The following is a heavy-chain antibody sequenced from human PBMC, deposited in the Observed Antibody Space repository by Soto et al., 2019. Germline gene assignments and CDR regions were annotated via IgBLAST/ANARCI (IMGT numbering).Heavy chain of an antibody. Sequence: ASVKVSCKASGYTFTSYGISWVRQAPGQGLEWMGWISAYNGNTNYAQKLQGRVTMTTDTSTSTAYMELRSLGSDDTAVYYCARVPRGYSGYDFDYGMDVWGQGTTVTVSS. V-gene: IGHV1-18*01. D-gene: IGHD5-12*01. CDR3: ARVPRGYSGYDFDYGMDV. CDR2: ISAYNGNT. J-gene: IGHJ6*02. CDR1: GYTFTSYG.